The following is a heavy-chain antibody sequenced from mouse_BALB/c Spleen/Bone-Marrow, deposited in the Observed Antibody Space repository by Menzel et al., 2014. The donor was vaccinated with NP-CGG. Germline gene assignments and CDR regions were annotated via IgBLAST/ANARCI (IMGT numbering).Heavy chain of an antibody. D-gene: IGHD6-1*01. V-gene: IGHV1-4*01. CDR2: INPSSGYT. Sequence: VPLQQSGAELARPGASVKMSCKASGYTFTSHTWHWVKQRPGQGLEWIGYINPSSGYTNYNQKFKDKATLTADKSYSTAYMQLSSLTSEDSAVDYCARGQAYWGQGTLVTVSA. CDR3: ARGQAY. J-gene: IGHJ3*01. CDR1: GYTFTSHT.